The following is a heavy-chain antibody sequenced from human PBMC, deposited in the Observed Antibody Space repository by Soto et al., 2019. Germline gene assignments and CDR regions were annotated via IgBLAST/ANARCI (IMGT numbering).Heavy chain of an antibody. Sequence: GGSLRLSCATSGFTFSRCDMNWVRQAPGGGLEWVSSMSGSSSTTYYVDSVRGRFTISRDRSKNTLYLQMSSLRAEDTALYYCAKNQERELPRVIDFWGQGTLVTVSS. D-gene: IGHD1-7*01. V-gene: IGHV3-23*01. CDR2: MSGSSSTT. CDR1: GFTFSRCD. CDR3: AKNQERELPRVIDF. J-gene: IGHJ4*02.